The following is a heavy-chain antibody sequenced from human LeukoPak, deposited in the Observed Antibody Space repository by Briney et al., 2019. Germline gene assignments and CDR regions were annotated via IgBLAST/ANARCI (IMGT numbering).Heavy chain of an antibody. CDR3: AKYCSSTSCYRLGGGSAFDI. J-gene: IGHJ3*02. Sequence: SETLSLTCTVSGGSISSYYWNWIRQPPGKGLEWIGYIYYSGSTNYNPSLKSRVTISVDTSKNQFSLKLSSVTAADTAVYYCAKYCSSTSCYRLGGGSAFDIWGQGTLVTVSS. CDR1: GGSISSYY. V-gene: IGHV4-59*08. D-gene: IGHD2-2*01. CDR2: IYYSGST.